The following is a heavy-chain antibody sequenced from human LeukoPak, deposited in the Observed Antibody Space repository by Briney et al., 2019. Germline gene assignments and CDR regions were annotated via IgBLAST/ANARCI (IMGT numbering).Heavy chain of an antibody. CDR2: ISGSGGST. J-gene: IGHJ4*02. CDR3: AKGPLYVLYYFDY. CDR1: GFTISSYG. Sequence: HPGGSLRLSCAASGFTISSYGMSWVRQAPGKGVEWVSAISGSGGSTYYADSVKGRFTISRDNSKNTLYLQMNSLRAEDTAVYYCAKGPLYVLYYFDYWGQGTLVTVSS. D-gene: IGHD3-16*01. V-gene: IGHV3-23*01.